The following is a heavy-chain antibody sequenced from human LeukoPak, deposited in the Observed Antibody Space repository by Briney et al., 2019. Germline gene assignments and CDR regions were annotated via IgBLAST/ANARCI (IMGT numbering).Heavy chain of an antibody. J-gene: IGHJ5*02. D-gene: IGHD2-21*02. V-gene: IGHV4-59*08. Sequence: PSETLSLTCTVSGGSITSYYWSWMRHPPGKGLEWIGYMYYSGSTNYNPFLKSRVTMSVDTSKNQFSLKLNSVTAADTAVYYCARRVTSNCFDPWGQGTLVTVSS. CDR1: GGSITSYY. CDR3: ARRVTSNCFDP. CDR2: MYYSGST.